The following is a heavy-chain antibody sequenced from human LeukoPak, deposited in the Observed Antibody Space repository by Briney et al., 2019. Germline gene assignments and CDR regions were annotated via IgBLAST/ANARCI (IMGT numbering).Heavy chain of an antibody. J-gene: IGHJ6*03. Sequence: GASVKVSCMASGYTFTSYDINWVRQATGQGLEWMGWMNPNSGNTGYAQKFQGRVTMTRNTSISTAYMELSSLRSEDTAVYYCARGKRDSAGYYYYYMDVWGKGTTVTVSS. V-gene: IGHV1-8*01. CDR1: GYTFTSYD. D-gene: IGHD3-10*01. CDR2: MNPNSGNT. CDR3: ARGKRDSAGYYYYYMDV.